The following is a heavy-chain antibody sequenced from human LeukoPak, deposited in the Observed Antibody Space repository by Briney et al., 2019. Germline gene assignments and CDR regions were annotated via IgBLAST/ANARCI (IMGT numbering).Heavy chain of an antibody. V-gene: IGHV1-69*02. CDR1: GGTFSSYT. CDR2: IIPILGIA. J-gene: IGHJ4*02. Sequence: SVKVSCKASGGTFSSYTISWVRQAPGQGLEWMGRIIPILGIANYAQKFQGRVTITADKSTSTAYMELSSLRSEDTAVYYCARAEKEVRGVSLDYWGQGSLVTVSS. CDR3: ARAEKEVRGVSLDY. D-gene: IGHD3-10*01.